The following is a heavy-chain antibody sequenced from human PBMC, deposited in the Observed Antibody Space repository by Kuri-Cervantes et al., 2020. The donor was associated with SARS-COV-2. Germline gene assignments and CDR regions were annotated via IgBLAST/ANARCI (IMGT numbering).Heavy chain of an antibody. CDR1: GGSFSGYY. CDR2: INHSGST. CDR3: ARGPGLYSRKAYGMDV. J-gene: IGHJ6*02. Sequence: SQTLSLTCAVYGGSFSGYYWSRIRQPPGKGLEWIGEINHSGSTNYNPSLKSRVTISVDTSKNQFSLKLSSVTAADTAVYYCARGPGLYSRKAYGMDVWGQGTTVTVSS. D-gene: IGHD3-16*02. V-gene: IGHV4-34*01.